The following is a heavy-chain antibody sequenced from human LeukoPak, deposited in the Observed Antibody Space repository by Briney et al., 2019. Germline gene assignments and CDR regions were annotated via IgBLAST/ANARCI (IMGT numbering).Heavy chain of an antibody. V-gene: IGHV1-2*04. Sequence: ASVKVSCKASGYTFTGYYMHWVRQAPGQGLEWMGWINPNSGGTNYAQKFQGWVTMTRDTSISTAYMELSRLRSDDTAVYYCARGVLSRTTVTMFWGGYYYFDYWGQGTLVTVSS. CDR3: ARGVLSRTTVTMFWGGYYYFDY. J-gene: IGHJ4*02. D-gene: IGHD4-17*01. CDR2: INPNSGGT. CDR1: GYTFTGYY.